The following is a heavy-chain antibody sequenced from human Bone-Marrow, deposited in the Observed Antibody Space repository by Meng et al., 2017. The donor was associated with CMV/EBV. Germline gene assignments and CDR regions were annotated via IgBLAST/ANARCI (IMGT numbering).Heavy chain of an antibody. CDR2: IRYDGTNK. J-gene: IGHJ4*02. Sequence: GGSLRLSCTTSGFTFSSYWMSWVRQAPGKGLEWVAFIRYDGTNKYYPDSVKGRFTISRDNSENTLFLQMNSLSIEDTAIYYCAKEIQLKPFDFWGQGTLVTVSS. CDR3: AKEIQLKPFDF. V-gene: IGHV3-30*02. CDR1: GFTFSSYW.